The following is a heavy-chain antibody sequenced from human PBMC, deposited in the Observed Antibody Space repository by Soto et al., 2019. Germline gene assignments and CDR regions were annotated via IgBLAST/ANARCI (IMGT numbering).Heavy chain of an antibody. Sequence: EVQLLESGGGLVQPGGSLRLSCAASGFTFSSYAMSWVRQAPGKGLEWVSAISGSGGSTYYADSVKGRFTISRDNSKNTLELQMNSLRAEDTAVYYCAKPLRVVDSNGDYWGRGTLVTVSA. CDR2: ISGSGGST. V-gene: IGHV3-23*01. J-gene: IGHJ4*02. CDR3: AKPLRVVDSNGDY. D-gene: IGHD3-3*01. CDR1: GFTFSSYA.